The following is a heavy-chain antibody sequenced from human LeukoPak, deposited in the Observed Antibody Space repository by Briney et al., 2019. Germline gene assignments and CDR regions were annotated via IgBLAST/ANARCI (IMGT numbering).Heavy chain of an antibody. CDR1: GGSISSYY. V-gene: IGHV4-59*08. D-gene: IGHD2-2*01. J-gene: IGHJ6*03. CDR3: ARGDCSSTICYSPMDV. CDR2: IYYSGST. Sequence: SETLSLTCTVSGGSISSYYWSWIRQPPGKGLEWIGYIYYSGSTNYNPSLKSRVTISVDTSKNQFSLKVNSVTAADTALYYCARGDCSSTICYSPMDVWGKGTTVTVSS.